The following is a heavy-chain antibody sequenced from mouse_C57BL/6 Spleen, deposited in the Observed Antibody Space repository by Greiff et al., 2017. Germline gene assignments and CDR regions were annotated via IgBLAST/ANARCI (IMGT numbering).Heavy chain of an antibody. V-gene: IGHV1-82*01. CDR1: GYAFSSSW. CDR2: IYPGDGDT. J-gene: IGHJ4*01. CDR3: GRELGSSYNAIDY. D-gene: IGHD1-1*01. Sequence: QVQLQQSGPELVKPGASVKISCKASGYAFSSSWMTWVKQRPGKGLEWIGRIYPGDGDTNYNGKFKGKATLTADKSSSTAYMQLSSLTSEDSAVYFCGRELGSSYNAIDYWGQGTSVTVSS.